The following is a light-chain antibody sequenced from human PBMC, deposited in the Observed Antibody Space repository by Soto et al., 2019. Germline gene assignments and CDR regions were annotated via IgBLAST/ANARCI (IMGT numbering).Light chain of an antibody. J-gene: IGLJ2*01. V-gene: IGLV2-11*01. CDR3: CSYAGSYTVV. CDR1: RSDVGGYNY. Sequence: QSALTQPRSVSGSPGQSVTISCTGTRSDVGGYNYVSWYQQHPGKAPKLMIYDVIKRPSGVPDRFSGSKSGNTASLTISGLQAEDEADYYCCSYAGSYTVVFGGGTKLTVL. CDR2: DVI.